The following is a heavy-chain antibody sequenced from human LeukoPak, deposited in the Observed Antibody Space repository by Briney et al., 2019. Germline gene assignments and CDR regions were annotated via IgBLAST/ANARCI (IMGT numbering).Heavy chain of an antibody. V-gene: IGHV4-59*01. D-gene: IGHD3-10*01. J-gene: IGHJ5*02. CDR3: ARDLHYYGSGSYFTNWFDP. CDR1: GGSISSYY. CDR2: IYYSGST. Sequence: SETLSLTCTVSGGSISSYYWSWIRQPPGKGLEWIGYIYYSGSTNYNPSLKSRVTMSVDTSKNQFSLKLSSVTAADTAVYYCARDLHYYGSGSYFTNWFDPWGQGTLVTVSS.